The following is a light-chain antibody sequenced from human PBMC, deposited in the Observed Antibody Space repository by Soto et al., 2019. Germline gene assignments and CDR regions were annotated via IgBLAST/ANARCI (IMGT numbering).Light chain of an antibody. J-gene: IGKJ1*01. V-gene: IGKV3-11*01. CDR3: QERSSWPRWT. Sequence: EIVLTQSPATLSLSPGERATLSCRASQSVNNYLAWYQQKPGQAPRLLIYDASNRATDIPARFSGSGSGTDCTPAISSLEPDDFAVYYGQERSSWPRWTVGQGTKVEIK. CDR2: DAS. CDR1: QSVNNY.